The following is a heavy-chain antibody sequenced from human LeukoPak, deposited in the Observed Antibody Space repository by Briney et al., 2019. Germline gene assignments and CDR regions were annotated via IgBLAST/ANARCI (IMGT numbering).Heavy chain of an antibody. Sequence: SETLSLTCTVSGRSISGSSYYWGWIRQPPGKGLEWIGNIYYSGTIYYNPSLKSRVTISVDTSKNHFSLKLSSVTAADTAVYYCARIVGVVVITGADAFDIWGQGTMVTVSS. CDR2: IYYSGTI. J-gene: IGHJ3*02. D-gene: IGHD3-22*01. CDR3: ARIVGVVVITGADAFDI. CDR1: GRSISGSSYY. V-gene: IGHV4-39*01.